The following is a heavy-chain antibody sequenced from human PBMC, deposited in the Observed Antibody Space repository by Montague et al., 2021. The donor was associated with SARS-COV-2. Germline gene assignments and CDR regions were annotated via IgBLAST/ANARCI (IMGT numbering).Heavy chain of an antibody. CDR1: GGSFNNYY. D-gene: IGHD4-17*01. CDR2: IHYSGST. V-gene: IGHV4-59*06. CDR3: ARVRKDDYGDNYFDY. Sequence: SETLSLTCAVYGGSFNNYYWSWIRQAPGKGLEWIGYIHYSGSTYYNPSLKSRVTISVDTSTNHFSLKLSSVTAADTAVYYCARVRKDDYGDNYFDYWGQGTLVTASS. J-gene: IGHJ4*02.